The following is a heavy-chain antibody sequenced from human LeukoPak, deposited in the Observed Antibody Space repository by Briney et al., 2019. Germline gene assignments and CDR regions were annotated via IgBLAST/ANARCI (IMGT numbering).Heavy chain of an antibody. V-gene: IGHV4-39*01. CDR1: GGAISTNGYY. D-gene: IGHD2/OR15-2a*01. CDR3: AGLLADKRGFGY. CDR2: IYHFGST. Sequence: SETLSLTCTVSGGAISTNGYYWGWIRQPPGMGLEWVGSIYHFGSTYYNASLKSRVTMSVDTSKNQLSLRLISVTAADTAVYYCAGLLADKRGFGYWGQGTLVSVSS. J-gene: IGHJ4*02.